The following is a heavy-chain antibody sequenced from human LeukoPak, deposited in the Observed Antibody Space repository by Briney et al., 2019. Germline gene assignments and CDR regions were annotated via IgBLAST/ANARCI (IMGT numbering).Heavy chain of an antibody. Sequence: GGSLRLSCAASGFTFSSYGMHWVRQAPGKGLEWVAFIRYDGSNKYYADSVKGRFTISRDNSKNTLYLQMNSLRAEDTAVYYCAKVKSYGSGSYPLDYWGQGTLVTVSS. CDR3: AKVKSYGSGSYPLDY. CDR2: IRYDGSNK. V-gene: IGHV3-30*02. CDR1: GFTFSSYG. D-gene: IGHD3-10*01. J-gene: IGHJ4*02.